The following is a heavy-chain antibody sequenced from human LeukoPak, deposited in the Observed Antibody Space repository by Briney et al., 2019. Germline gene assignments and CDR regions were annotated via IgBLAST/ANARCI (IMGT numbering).Heavy chain of an antibody. V-gene: IGHV5-51*01. CDR2: IYPGDSDT. CDR1: GYSFASYW. CDR3: ATRMGGFASGYYSYFDY. J-gene: IGHJ4*02. Sequence: GESLKISCKGSGYSFASYWIGWVRQMPGKGLEWMGIIYPGDSDTRYSPSFQGQVTISADKSISTAYLRWSSLKASDTAVYYCATRMGGFASGYYSYFDYWGQGTLVTVSS. D-gene: IGHD3-22*01.